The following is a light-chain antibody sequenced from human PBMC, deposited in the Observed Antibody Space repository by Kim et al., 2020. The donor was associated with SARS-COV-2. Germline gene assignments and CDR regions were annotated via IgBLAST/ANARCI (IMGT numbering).Light chain of an antibody. CDR3: QQYNNWPLT. CDR2: DAS. CDR1: QSVSSN. Sequence: GSPGDRATLSCRASQSVSSNLAWYQQKPGQAPRLLISDASSRATGIPARFSGSGSGTEFTLTISSLQSEDFAVYYCQQYNNWPLTVGGGTKVDIK. V-gene: IGKV3-15*01. J-gene: IGKJ4*01.